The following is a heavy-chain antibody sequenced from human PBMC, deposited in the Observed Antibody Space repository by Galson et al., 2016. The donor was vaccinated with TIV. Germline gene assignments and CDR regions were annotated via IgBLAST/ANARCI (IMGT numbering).Heavy chain of an antibody. J-gene: IGHJ6*02. V-gene: IGHV1-69*13. Sequence: SVKVSCKASGGVFNNWAIIWVRQAPGQGLEWMGGIVPLSGPTYTDKYQGRLTVTATYMDLSSLRLDDTAVYYWARGGHYALVVWGQGTSVIVSS. D-gene: IGHD3-16*01. CDR3: ARGGHYALVV. CDR1: GGVFNNWA. CDR2: IVPLSGP.